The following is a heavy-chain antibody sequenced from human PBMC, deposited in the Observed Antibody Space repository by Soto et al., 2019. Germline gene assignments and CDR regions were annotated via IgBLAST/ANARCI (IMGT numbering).Heavy chain of an antibody. CDR2: IYYSGST. CDR3: ARPSRGLQYFDY. V-gene: IGHV4-31*03. Sequence: SETLSLTCTVSGGSISSGGYYWSWIRQHPGKGLEWIGYIYYSGSTYYNPSLKSRVTISVDTSKNQFSLKLSSVTAADTAVYYCARPSRGLQYFDYWGQGTLVTVSS. D-gene: IGHD1-1*01. J-gene: IGHJ4*02. CDR1: GGSISSGGYY.